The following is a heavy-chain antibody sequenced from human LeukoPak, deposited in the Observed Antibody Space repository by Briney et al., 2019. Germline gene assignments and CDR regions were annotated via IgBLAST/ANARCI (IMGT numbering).Heavy chain of an antibody. CDR2: ISPSGSNT. J-gene: IGHJ4*02. Sequence: PGGSLRFSCAASGFTFSDYYMNWIRQTPGKGLEWVSYISPSGSNTYYADSVKGRFTISRDNAKNSLYLQMNSLRAEDTAVYYCAREATISSWGQGTLVTVSS. CDR3: AREATISS. CDR1: GFTFSDYY. V-gene: IGHV3-11*01. D-gene: IGHD3-3*01.